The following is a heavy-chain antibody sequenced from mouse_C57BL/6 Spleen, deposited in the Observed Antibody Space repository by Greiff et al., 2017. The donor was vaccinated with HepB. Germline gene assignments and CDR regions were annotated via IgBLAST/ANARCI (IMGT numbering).Heavy chain of an antibody. Sequence: VKLVESDAELVKPGASVKISCKVSGYTFTDHTIHWMKQRPEQGLEWIGYIYPRDGSTKYNEKFKGKATLTADKSSSTAYMQLNSLTSEDSAVYFCARSYYDYDYAMDYWGQGTSVTVSS. CDR3: ARSYYDYDYAMDY. V-gene: IGHV1-78*01. J-gene: IGHJ4*01. CDR2: IYPRDGST. D-gene: IGHD2-4*01. CDR1: GYTFTDHT.